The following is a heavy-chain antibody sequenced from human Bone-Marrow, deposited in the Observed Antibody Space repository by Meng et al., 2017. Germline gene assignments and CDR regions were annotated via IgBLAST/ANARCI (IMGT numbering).Heavy chain of an antibody. D-gene: IGHD2-2*01. Sequence: QLQLSESGLGKPSGTLLFTSAVTGGSISSNNWWSWVRQTPGKGLEWIGEIYHSGGTNYNPSLKSRVTISVDKSKNQFSLKLSSVTAADTAVYYCAREWGSGVPAANEVWFDPWGQGTLVTVSS. CDR1: GGSISSNNW. V-gene: IGHV4-4*02. CDR3: AREWGSGVPAANEVWFDP. CDR2: IYHSGGT. J-gene: IGHJ5*02.